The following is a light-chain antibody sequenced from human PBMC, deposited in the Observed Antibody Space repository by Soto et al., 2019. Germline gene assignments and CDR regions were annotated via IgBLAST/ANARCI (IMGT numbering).Light chain of an antibody. Sequence: DIQMTQSPSSLSASVGERVTITCRATQSTRNYLNWYQQKPGKAPKLLISAAYNLQSGVPSRFSGSGSGTDFTLTISSLQPEDFANYYCQQSYSTPGTFGQGTKVEIK. CDR1: QSTRNY. J-gene: IGKJ1*01. V-gene: IGKV1-39*01. CDR3: QQSYSTPGT. CDR2: AAY.